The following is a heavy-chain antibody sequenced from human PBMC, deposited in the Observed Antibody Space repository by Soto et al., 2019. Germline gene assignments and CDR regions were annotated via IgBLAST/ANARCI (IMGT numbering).Heavy chain of an antibody. Sequence: ASVKVSCKASGYTFTNYGISWVRQAPGQGLEWMGWINVYNGNTKYAQKVQGRVTMTTDTSASTAYMELSSLRSEDTAVYYCASALHCGGDCYPDYWGQGTLVTVSS. D-gene: IGHD2-21*02. CDR2: INVYNGNT. J-gene: IGHJ4*02. CDR1: GYTFTNYG. V-gene: IGHV1-18*01. CDR3: ASALHCGGDCYPDY.